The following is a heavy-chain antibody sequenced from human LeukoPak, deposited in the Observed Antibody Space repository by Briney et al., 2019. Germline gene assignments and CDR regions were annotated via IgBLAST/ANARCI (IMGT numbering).Heavy chain of an antibody. V-gene: IGHV1-69*13. J-gene: IGHJ4*02. CDR2: IIPIFGTA. Sequence: SVKVSCKASGGTFSSYAISWVRQAPGQGLEWMGGIIPIFGTANYAQKFQGRVTITADESTSTAYMELSSLRSEDTAVYYCATDLGGTTGTYYFDYWGQGTLVTVSS. CDR1: GGTFSSYA. CDR3: ATDLGGTTGTYYFDY. D-gene: IGHD1-1*01.